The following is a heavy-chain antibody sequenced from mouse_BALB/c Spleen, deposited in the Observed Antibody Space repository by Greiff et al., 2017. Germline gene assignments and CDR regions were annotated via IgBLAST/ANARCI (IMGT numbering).Heavy chain of an antibody. CDR1: GFTFSSYA. D-gene: IGHD2-14*01. V-gene: IGHV5-9-3*01. J-gene: IGHJ3*01. Sequence: EVMVVESGGGLVKPGGSLKLSCAASGFTFSSYAMSWVRQTPEKRLEWVATISSGGSYTYYPDSVKGRFTISRDNAKNTLYLQMSSLRSEDTAMYYCARHGPTIGTTTGFAYWGQGTLVTVSA. CDR2: ISSGGSYT. CDR3: ARHGPTIGTTTGFAY.